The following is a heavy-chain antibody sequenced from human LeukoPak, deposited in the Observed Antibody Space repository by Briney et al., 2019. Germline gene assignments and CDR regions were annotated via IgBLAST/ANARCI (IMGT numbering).Heavy chain of an antibody. J-gene: IGHJ5*02. Sequence: GGSLRLSCAASGFTFSSYWMSWVRQAPGKGLEWVANIKQDGSEKYYVDSVKGRFTISRDNAKNSLYLQMNSLRAEDTAVYYCAKDDYGARGWFDPWGQGTLVTVSS. CDR3: AKDDYGARGWFDP. V-gene: IGHV3-7*03. D-gene: IGHD4-17*01. CDR1: GFTFSSYW. CDR2: IKQDGSEK.